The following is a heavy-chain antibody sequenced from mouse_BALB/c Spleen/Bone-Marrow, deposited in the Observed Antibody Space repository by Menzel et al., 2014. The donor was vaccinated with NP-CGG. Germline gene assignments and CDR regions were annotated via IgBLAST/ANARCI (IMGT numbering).Heavy chain of an antibody. CDR3: ARRALDAMDY. J-gene: IGHJ4*01. V-gene: IGHV1S81*02. CDR2: INPSNGRT. CDR1: GYTFTSYW. Sequence: QVQLQQSGAELVKPGASVKLSCKASGYTFTSYWMHWVKQRPGQGLEWIGEINPSNGRTNYNEKFKSKATLTVDKSSSTAYMQLSSLTSEDSAVYYCARRALDAMDYWGQGTSVTVSS. D-gene: IGHD2-10*02.